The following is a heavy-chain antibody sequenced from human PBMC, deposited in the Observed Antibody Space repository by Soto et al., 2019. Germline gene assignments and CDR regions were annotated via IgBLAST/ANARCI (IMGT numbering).Heavy chain of an antibody. Sequence: GGSLRLSCAASGFTFSSYAMSWVRQAPGKGLEWVSAISGSGGSTYYADSVKGRFTISRDNSKNTLYLQMNSLRAEDTAVYYCAKGRTPAFYGSGSYYGMDVWGQGTTVTVSS. CDR3: AKGRTPAFYGSGSYYGMDV. CDR2: ISGSGGST. CDR1: GFTFSSYA. D-gene: IGHD3-10*01. V-gene: IGHV3-23*01. J-gene: IGHJ6*02.